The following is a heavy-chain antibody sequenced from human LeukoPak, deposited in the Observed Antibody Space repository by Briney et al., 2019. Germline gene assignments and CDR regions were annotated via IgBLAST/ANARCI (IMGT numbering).Heavy chain of an antibody. CDR2: IKQDGSER. Sequence: GGSLRPSCAASGLTFSTYWMSWVRQAPGKGLEWVANIKQDGSERYYVDSVKGRFIISRDNAKNSLYLQMNSLRAEDTAVYYCVKNSDRSGYYYPYSFFDYWGQGTLVTVSS. CDR3: VKNSDRSGYYYPYSFFDY. CDR1: GLTFSTYW. D-gene: IGHD3-22*01. J-gene: IGHJ4*02. V-gene: IGHV3-7*02.